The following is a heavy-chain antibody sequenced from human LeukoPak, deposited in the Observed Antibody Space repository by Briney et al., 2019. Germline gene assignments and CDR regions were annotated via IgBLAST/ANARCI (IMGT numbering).Heavy chain of an antibody. J-gene: IGHJ5*02. CDR2: INPNSGGT. CDR1: GYTFTGYY. V-gene: IGHV1-2*02. D-gene: IGHD3-10*01. CDR3: ARAYRSGSYYREAAKDWFDP. Sequence: GASVQVSCKASGYTFTGYYMHWVRQAPGQGLEWMGWINPNSGGTNYAQKFQGRVTMTRDTSISTAYMELSRLRSDDTAVYYCARAYRSGSYYREAAKDWFDPWGQGTLVTVSS.